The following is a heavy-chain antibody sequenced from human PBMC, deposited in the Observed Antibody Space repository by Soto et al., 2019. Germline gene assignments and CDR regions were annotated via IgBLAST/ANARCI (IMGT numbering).Heavy chain of an antibody. Sequence: SETLSLTCPVSGDSMYSISYYWAWIRQPPGEGLEWIGSMYYSGSTQYNPSLKSRVTMSVDTSKNQFYLKLRSVTAADTAVDYCARGAVADYSRVLDSWGQGTLVTVSS. CDR3: ARGAVADYSRVLDS. CDR1: GDSMYSISYY. CDR2: MYYSGST. J-gene: IGHJ4*02. D-gene: IGHD4-4*01. V-gene: IGHV4-39*01.